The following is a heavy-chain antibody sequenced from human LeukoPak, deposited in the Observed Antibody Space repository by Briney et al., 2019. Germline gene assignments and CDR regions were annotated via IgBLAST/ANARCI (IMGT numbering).Heavy chain of an antibody. CDR1: GYTFTSYD. CDR2: MNPNSGNT. D-gene: IGHD1-7*01. J-gene: IGHJ4*02. CDR3: ARGLSGTTGFDY. V-gene: IGHV1-8*01. Sequence: ASVKVSCKASGYTFTSYDINWVRQATGQGLEWMGWMNPNSGNTGYAQKFRGRVTMTRNTSISTAYMELSSLRSEDTAVYYCARGLSGTTGFDYWGQGTLVTVSS.